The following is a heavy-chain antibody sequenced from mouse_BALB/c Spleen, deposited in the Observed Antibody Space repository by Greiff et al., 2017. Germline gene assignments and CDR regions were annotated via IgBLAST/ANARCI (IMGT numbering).Heavy chain of an antibody. Sequence: EVQLQESGGGLVKPGGSLKLSCAASGFTFSSYAMSWVRQSPEKRLEWVAEISSGGSYTYYPDTVTGRFTISRDNAKNTLYLEMSSLRSEDTAMYYCARVYYYGSSYLYYAMDYWGQGTSVTVSS. D-gene: IGHD1-1*01. CDR3: ARVYYYGSSYLYYAMDY. CDR2: ISSGGSYT. V-gene: IGHV5-9-4*01. CDR1: GFTFSSYA. J-gene: IGHJ4*01.